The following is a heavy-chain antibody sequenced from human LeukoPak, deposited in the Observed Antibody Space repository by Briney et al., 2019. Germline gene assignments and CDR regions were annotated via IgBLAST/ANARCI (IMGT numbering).Heavy chain of an antibody. CDR3: ARHTLYGSGSYYVYYFDY. CDR2: ISAYNGNT. J-gene: IGHJ4*02. CDR1: GYTFTSYG. D-gene: IGHD3-10*01. Sequence: ASVKVSCKASGYTFTSYGISWVQQAPGQGLEWMGWISAYNGNTNYAQKLQGRVTTTTDTSTSAAYMELRSLRSDDTAVYYCARHTLYGSGSYYVYYFDYWGQGTLVTVSS. V-gene: IGHV1-18*01.